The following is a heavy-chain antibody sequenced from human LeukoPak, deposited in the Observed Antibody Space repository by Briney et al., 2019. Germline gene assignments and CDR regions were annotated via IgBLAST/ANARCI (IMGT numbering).Heavy chain of an antibody. J-gene: IGHJ4*02. D-gene: IGHD6-13*01. CDR3: ARGRGSSSWYRGVFFDY. V-gene: IGHV4-34*01. Sequence: SETLSLTCSVSGGSISSFYWSWIRQPPGKGLEWIGEINHSGSTNYNPSLKSRVTISVDTSKNQFSLKLSSVTAADTAVYYCARGRGSSSWYRGVFFDYWGQGTLVTVSS. CDR2: INHSGST. CDR1: GGSISSFY.